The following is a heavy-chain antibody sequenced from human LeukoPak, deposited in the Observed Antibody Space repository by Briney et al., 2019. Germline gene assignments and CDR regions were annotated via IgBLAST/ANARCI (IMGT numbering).Heavy chain of an antibody. CDR1: GYTFTGYY. Sequence: ASVKVSCKASGYTFTGYYMHWVRQAPGQGLEWMGWINPNSGGTNYAQKFQGRVTITADKSTSTAYMELSSLRSEDTAVYYCARDEDYYDSSGYYSVSDYWGQGTLVTVSS. CDR2: INPNSGGT. J-gene: IGHJ4*02. D-gene: IGHD3-22*01. V-gene: IGHV1-2*02. CDR3: ARDEDYYDSSGYYSVSDY.